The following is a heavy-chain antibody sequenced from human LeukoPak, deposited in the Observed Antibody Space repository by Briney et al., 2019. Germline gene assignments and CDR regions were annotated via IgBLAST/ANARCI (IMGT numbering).Heavy chain of an antibody. D-gene: IGHD5-18*01. V-gene: IGHV3-74*01. CDR2: INTDGSHT. Sequence: TGGSLRLSCVASGFTFSRNWIPWVRQAPGKGLVWVSRINTDGSHTTYADFVKGRFTISRDNAKNTLYLQMNSVRAEDTAVYYCARDGSRDTASNTFDFWGQGTMVTVSS. CDR3: ARDGSRDTASNTFDF. J-gene: IGHJ3*01. CDR1: GFTFSRNW.